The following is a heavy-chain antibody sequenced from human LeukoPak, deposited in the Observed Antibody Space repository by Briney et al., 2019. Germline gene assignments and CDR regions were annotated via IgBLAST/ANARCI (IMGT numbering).Heavy chain of an antibody. CDR2: IYTSGST. D-gene: IGHD6-13*01. CDR1: GGSISSYY. J-gene: IGHJ6*03. Sequence: SETMSLTCTLSGGSISSYYWSWIRQPAGEGLEWIGRIYTSGSTNYNPSLKSRVTMSVDTSKNQFSLKLSSVTAADTAVYYCARGVSVSPFYYYYYMDVWGKGTTVTVSS. V-gene: IGHV4-4*07. CDR3: ARGVSVSPFYYYYYMDV.